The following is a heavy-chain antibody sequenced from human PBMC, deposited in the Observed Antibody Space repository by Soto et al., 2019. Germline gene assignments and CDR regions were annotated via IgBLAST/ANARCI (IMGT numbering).Heavy chain of an antibody. J-gene: IGHJ4*02. D-gene: IGHD5-12*01. CDR1: RFTFSSYG. Sequence: EVQLLESGGDLVQPGGSLRLSCAVSRFTFSSYGMNWVRQAPRKGLEWVSSISDDGDSTYYADSVKGRFTISRYNSKKTLDLQMNSLRAEDTAVYYCAIRSGYQEAAYLDYWGQGTLVTVSS. CDR3: AIRSGYQEAAYLDY. V-gene: IGHV3-23*01. CDR2: ISDDGDST.